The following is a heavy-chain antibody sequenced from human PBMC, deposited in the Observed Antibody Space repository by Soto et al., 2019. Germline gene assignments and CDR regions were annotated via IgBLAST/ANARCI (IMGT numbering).Heavy chain of an antibody. CDR1: GFSLSTSGMC. CDR2: IDWDDDK. V-gene: IGHV2-70*01. D-gene: IGHD6-19*01. CDR3: ARGHSSGSFSAPRGFNYYYYYGMDV. J-gene: IGHJ6*02. Sequence: SGPTLVNPTQTLTLTCTFSGFSLSTSGMCVSWIRQPPGKALEWLALIDWDDDKYYSTSLKTRLTISKDTSKNQVVLTMTNMDPVDTATYYCARGHSSGSFSAPRGFNYYYYYGMDVWGQGTTVTVSS.